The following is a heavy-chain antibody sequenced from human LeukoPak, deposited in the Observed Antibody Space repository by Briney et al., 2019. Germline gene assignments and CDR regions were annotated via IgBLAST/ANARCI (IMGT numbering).Heavy chain of an antibody. CDR3: ARDLNDILTGYYTDY. CDR2: IYSGGST. CDR1: GFTFSSYA. J-gene: IGHJ4*02. V-gene: IGHV3-66*01. Sequence: GALRLSCAASGFTFSSYAMSWVRQAPGEGLEWVSVIYSGGSTYYADSVKGRFTISRDNSKNTLYLQMNSPRAEDTAVYYCARDLNDILTGYYTDYWGQGTLVTVSS. D-gene: IGHD3-9*01.